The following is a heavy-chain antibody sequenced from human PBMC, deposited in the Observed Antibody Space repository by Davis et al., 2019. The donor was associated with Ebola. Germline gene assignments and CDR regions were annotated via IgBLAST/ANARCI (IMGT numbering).Heavy chain of an antibody. D-gene: IGHD6-19*01. CDR1: IASVSSPRHY. J-gene: IGHJ4*02. CDR2: IYYSGST. CDR3: ARSQWVAVADFDY. Sequence: MPSETLSLTCIVSIASVSSPRHYWAWIRQPPGKGLEWVGYIYYSGSTNYNPSLQSRLSISVDTSKNQFSLRLNSLTAADTAVYYCARSQWVAVADFDYWGQGILVSVSS. V-gene: IGHV4-61*01.